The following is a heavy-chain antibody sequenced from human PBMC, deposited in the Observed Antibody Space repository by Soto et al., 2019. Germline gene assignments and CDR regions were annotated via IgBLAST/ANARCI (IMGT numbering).Heavy chain of an antibody. Sequence: QERLVQSGAEVRKPGSSVKVSCKVTGGTSTRYAINWVRQAPGQGLGWMGGIVPMLGTSKYAQKFQGRVTITADTSTNIAYMELSSLRSEDTAVYYCNRGSEYDFWSGYLWGQGTLVSVSS. V-gene: IGHV1-69*06. CDR2: IVPMLGTS. D-gene: IGHD3-3*01. CDR1: GGTSTRYA. CDR3: NRGSEYDFWSGYL. J-gene: IGHJ4*02.